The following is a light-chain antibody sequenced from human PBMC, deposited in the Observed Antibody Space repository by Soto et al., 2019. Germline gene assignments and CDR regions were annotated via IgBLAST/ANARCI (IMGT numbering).Light chain of an antibody. CDR3: QQYAGSPIT. CDR1: QSVGSIY. Sequence: EIVLTQSPGTLSLSPGERATLSCRTSQSVGSIYLAWYQQKPGQTPRLLIYAVSNRATGIPDRFSGSGSGTDFSLTISRLEPEDFAVYYCQQYAGSPITFGQGTLLEIK. J-gene: IGKJ5*01. CDR2: AVS. V-gene: IGKV3-20*01.